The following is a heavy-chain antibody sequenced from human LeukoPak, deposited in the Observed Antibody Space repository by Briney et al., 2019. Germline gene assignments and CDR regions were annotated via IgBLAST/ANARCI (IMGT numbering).Heavy chain of an antibody. CDR1: GFTFSSYA. CDR3: ARRITIFGVVIIRRGDYYFDY. J-gene: IGHJ4*02. D-gene: IGHD3-3*01. V-gene: IGHV3-7*03. CDR2: IKQDGSEK. Sequence: QPGGSLRLSCAASGFTFSSYAMSWVRQAPGKGLEWVANIKQDGSEKYYVDSVKGRFTISRDNAKNSLYLQMNSLRAEGTAVYYCARRITIFGVVIIRRGDYYFDYWGQGTLVTVSS.